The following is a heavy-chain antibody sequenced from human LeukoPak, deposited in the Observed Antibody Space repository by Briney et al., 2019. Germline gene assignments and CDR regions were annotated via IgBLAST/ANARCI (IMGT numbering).Heavy chain of an antibody. J-gene: IGHJ3*02. CDR2: IRYDGSNK. CDR3: ARGGVWGDAFDI. V-gene: IGHV3-30*02. Sequence: PGGSLRLSCAASGFTFSSYGMHWVRQAPGKGLEWVAFIRYDGSNKYYADSVKGRFTISRDNSKNTLYLQMNSLRAEDTAVYYCARGGVWGDAFDIWGQGTMVTVSS. D-gene: IGHD1-26*01. CDR1: GFTFSSYG.